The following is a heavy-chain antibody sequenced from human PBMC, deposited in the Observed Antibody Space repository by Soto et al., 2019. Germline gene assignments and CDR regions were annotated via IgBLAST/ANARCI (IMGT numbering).Heavy chain of an antibody. CDR3: ARGDRYCSSTSCYYSADAFDI. V-gene: IGHV1-46*03. D-gene: IGHD2-2*01. CDR2: INPSGGST. J-gene: IGHJ3*02. Sequence: ASVKVSCKASGYTFTSYYMHWVRQAPGQGLEWMGIINPSGGSTSYAQKFQGRVTMTRDTSTSTVYMELSSLRSGDTAVYYCARGDRYCSSTSCYYSADAFDIWGQGTMVTVSS. CDR1: GYTFTSYY.